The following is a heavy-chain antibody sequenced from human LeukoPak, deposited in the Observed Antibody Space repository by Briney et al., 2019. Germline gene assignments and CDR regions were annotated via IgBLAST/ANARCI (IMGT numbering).Heavy chain of an antibody. CDR3: AIIAAAGYFDY. Sequence: GGSLRLSCSASGFTFSSYAMHWVRQAPGKGLEYVSAISSNGGSTYYADSVKGRFTISRDNSKNTLYLQMSSLRAEDTAVYYCAIIAAAGYFDYWGQGTLVTVSS. D-gene: IGHD6-13*01. J-gene: IGHJ4*02. CDR2: ISSNGGST. V-gene: IGHV3-64D*09. CDR1: GFTFSSYA.